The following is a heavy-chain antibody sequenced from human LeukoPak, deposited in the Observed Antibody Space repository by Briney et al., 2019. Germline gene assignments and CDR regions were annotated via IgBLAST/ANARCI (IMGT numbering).Heavy chain of an antibody. Sequence: ASVKVSCKASGYTFSDYYMHWVRQAPGQGLEWMGWINPYSGGTYYAQRFQGRVTMTRDTSSSTAYLDLSRLTSDDTAVFYRARPRSTTDLFGRGGVDVWGQGTTVTVSS. D-gene: IGHD2-2*01. CDR3: ARPRSTTDLFGRGGVDV. CDR1: GYTFSDYY. CDR2: INPYSGGT. J-gene: IGHJ6*02. V-gene: IGHV1-2*02.